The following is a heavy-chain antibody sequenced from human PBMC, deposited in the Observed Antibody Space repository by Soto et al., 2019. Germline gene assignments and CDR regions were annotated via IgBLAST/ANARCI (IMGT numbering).Heavy chain of an antibody. CDR1: GGSISSYY. J-gene: IGHJ4*02. D-gene: IGHD2-2*01. CDR2: IYYIGST. V-gene: IGHV4-59*01. Sequence: QVQLQESGPRLVKPSETLSLTCIVSGGSISSYYWSWIRQPPGKGLEWIGYIYYIGSTNYNPSLNVQVTISVDTSKNQFSLYLSFVTAAEKAVYSCAGAVVPVTAPLDSRGQATLVIVYS. CDR3: AGAVVPVTAPLDS.